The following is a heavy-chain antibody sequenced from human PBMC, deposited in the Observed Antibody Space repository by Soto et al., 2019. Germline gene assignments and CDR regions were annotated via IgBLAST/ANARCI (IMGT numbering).Heavy chain of an antibody. V-gene: IGHV3-7*01. Sequence: GGSLRLSCAASGFTFSSYWMSWVRQAPGKGLEWVANIKQDGSEKYYVDSVKGRFTISRDNAKNSLYLQMNSLRAEDTAVYYCARGGSTMVPEHRRRDSYFDYWGQGTLVTVSS. D-gene: IGHD3-10*01. CDR3: ARGGSTMVPEHRRRDSYFDY. CDR1: GFTFSSYW. J-gene: IGHJ4*02. CDR2: IKQDGSEK.